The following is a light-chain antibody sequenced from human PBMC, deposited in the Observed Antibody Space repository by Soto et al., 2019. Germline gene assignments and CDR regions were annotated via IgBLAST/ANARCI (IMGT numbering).Light chain of an antibody. V-gene: IGKV1-5*01. J-gene: IGKJ3*01. Sequence: DIQMTQSPSTLSASVGDRVTITCRASQSITNWLAWYQQKPGKAPKLLVYDASSLESGVPSRFSGSGSGTEFTLTISSPQPDDFAIYYCQQYNSYSPLTFGPGTKVDIK. CDR1: QSITNW. CDR3: QQYNSYSPLT. CDR2: DAS.